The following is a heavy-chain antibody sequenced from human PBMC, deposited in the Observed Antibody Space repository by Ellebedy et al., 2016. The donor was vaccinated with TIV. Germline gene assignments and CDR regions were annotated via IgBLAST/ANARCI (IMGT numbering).Heavy chain of an antibody. Sequence: SETLSLTCTVSGGSISSYYLSWIRQPPGKGLEWIGYIYYSWSTNYNPSLKSRVTISVDKSKNQFSLKLSSVTAADTAVYYCAAGYYDSSGYYYIGYWGQGTLVTVSS. CDR2: IYYSWST. J-gene: IGHJ4*02. V-gene: IGHV4-59*01. CDR1: GGSISSYY. D-gene: IGHD3-22*01. CDR3: AAGYYDSSGYYYIGY.